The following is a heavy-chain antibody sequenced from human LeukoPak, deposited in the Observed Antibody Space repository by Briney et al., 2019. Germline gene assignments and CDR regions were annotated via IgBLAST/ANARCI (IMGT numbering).Heavy chain of an antibody. CDR3: ADLGSSDGC. V-gene: IGHV1-24*01. D-gene: IGHD6-13*01. CDR2: FDPEDGET. CDR1: GYTSIELP. J-gene: IGHJ4*02. Sequence: ASVKFSCKVSGYTSIELPMHWVEQALGKGLEWIGGFDPEDGETIYAQKFQGRVTMTEDTSTDTAYMELSSLRSEDTAVYYCADLGSSDGCWGQGTLVTVSS.